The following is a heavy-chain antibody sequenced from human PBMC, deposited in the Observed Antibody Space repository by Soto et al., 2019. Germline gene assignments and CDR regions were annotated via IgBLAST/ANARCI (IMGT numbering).Heavy chain of an antibody. CDR1: GFSLTTSGVG. V-gene: IGHV2-5*02. CDR2: TYWDDDK. J-gene: IGHJ4*02. Sequence: QITLNESGPTPVKPRQTLTLTCTFSGFSLTTSGVGVGWIRQSPGKAPEWLALTYWDDDKRYRPSLKSRLTITKDTSKNQVVLTMADLDPADTATYYCAHRVLRTVFGLVTTTAIYFDFWGQGTPVAVSS. CDR3: AHRVLRTVFGLVTTTAIYFDF. D-gene: IGHD3-3*01.